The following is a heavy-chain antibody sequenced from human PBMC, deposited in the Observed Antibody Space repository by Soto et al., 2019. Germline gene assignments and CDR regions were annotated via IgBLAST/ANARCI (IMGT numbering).Heavy chain of an antibody. CDR3: ARQAVTSSSPICYLQY. Sequence: QLQLQESGPGLVKPSETLSLTCPVSGGSISSSIYYGGWIRQPPGKGLEGIGRIFYSGSPYYNPPLKSGVTISVDMSKKLFVRNLDSVTAADTGMYYCARQAVTSSSPICYLQYWGQGSLVTVS. J-gene: IGHJ4*02. V-gene: IGHV4-39*01. D-gene: IGHD4-17*01. CDR1: GGSISSSIYY. CDR2: IFYSGSP.